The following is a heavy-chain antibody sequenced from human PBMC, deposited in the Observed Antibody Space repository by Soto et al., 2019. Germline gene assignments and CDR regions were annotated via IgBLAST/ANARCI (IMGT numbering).Heavy chain of an antibody. CDR1: GASISSSY. CDR3: ARGYYDSSGQSNTFDI. D-gene: IGHD3-22*01. Sequence: QVQLQESGPGLVKPSETLSLTCTVSGASISSSYWSWIRQSPEKGLEWIGYVYYSGSTNYNPSLKSRVPISVDTSKNQFSLKLNSVTAADTAVYYCARGYYDSSGQSNTFDIWGQGTMVTVSS. J-gene: IGHJ3*02. V-gene: IGHV4-59*01. CDR2: VYYSGST.